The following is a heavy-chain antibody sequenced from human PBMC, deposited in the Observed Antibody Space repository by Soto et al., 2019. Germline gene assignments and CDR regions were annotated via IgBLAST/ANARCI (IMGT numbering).Heavy chain of an antibody. CDR3: ARDRAGTAMGRVYYFDY. CDR1: GGTFSSYA. V-gene: IGHV1-69*13. J-gene: IGHJ4*02. CDR2: IIPIFGTA. D-gene: IGHD5-18*01. Sequence: SVKVSCKASGGTFSSYAISWVRQAPGQGLEWMGGIIPIFGTANYAQKFQGRATITADESTSTAYMELSSLRSEDTAVYYCARDRAGTAMGRVYYFDYWGQGTLVTVS.